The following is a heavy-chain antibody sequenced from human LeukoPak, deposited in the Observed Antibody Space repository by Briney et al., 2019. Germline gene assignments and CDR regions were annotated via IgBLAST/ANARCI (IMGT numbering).Heavy chain of an antibody. CDR3: ARGRGLIVVVPAIFDY. D-gene: IGHD2-21*02. J-gene: IGHJ4*02. Sequence: GRSLRLSCAASGFTFDDYAMHWVRQAPGKGLEWVSGIRWNSGSIGYADSVKGRFTISRDNAKNSLYLQMNSLRAEDTAFYYCARGRGLIVVVPAIFDYWGQGTLVTVSS. V-gene: IGHV3-9*01. CDR1: GFTFDDYA. CDR2: IRWNSGSI.